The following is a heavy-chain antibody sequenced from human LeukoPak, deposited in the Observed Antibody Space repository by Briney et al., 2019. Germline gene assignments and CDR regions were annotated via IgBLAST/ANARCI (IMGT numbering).Heavy chain of an antibody. CDR3: ARDSIVRGNIGNDMDV. CDR2: ISSSGSTI. Sequence: GGSLRVSCAASGFTFSDYYMSWIRQAPGKGLEWVSYISSSGSTIYYADSVKGRFTISRDNAKNSLYLQMNSLRAEDTAVYYCARDSIVRGNIGNDMDVWGKGTTVTVSS. J-gene: IGHJ6*03. CDR1: GFTFSDYY. V-gene: IGHV3-11*01. D-gene: IGHD2-8*01.